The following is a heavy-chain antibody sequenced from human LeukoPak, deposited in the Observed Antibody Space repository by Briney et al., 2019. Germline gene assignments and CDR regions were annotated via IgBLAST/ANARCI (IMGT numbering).Heavy chain of an antibody. Sequence: LAGGSLRLSCAASGFTFGNYAMHWVRQAPGKGLEWVGVLFYDGDRKHYADSVKGRFTMSRDNSQSTLYLQLSSLRGEDTAVYYCARDPRGPTGNDHYGRDSFDLWGQGTLVTVSS. CDR3: ARDPRGPTGNDHYGRDSFDL. D-gene: IGHD3-10*02. V-gene: IGHV3-30-3*01. CDR1: GFTFGNYA. CDR2: LFYDGDRK. J-gene: IGHJ4*02.